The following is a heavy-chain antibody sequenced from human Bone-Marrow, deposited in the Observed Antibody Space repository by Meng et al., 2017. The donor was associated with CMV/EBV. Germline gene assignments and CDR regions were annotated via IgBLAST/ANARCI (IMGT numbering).Heavy chain of an antibody. CDR3: TRDGSPLRFLEWGPYYFDY. CDR1: GFTFGDYA. D-gene: IGHD3-3*01. J-gene: IGHJ4*02. CDR2: IRSKAYGGTT. V-gene: IGHV3-49*04. Sequence: GESLKISCTASGFTFGDYAMSWVRQAPGKGLEWVGFIRSKAYGGTTEYAASVKGRFTISRDDSKSIAYLQMNSLKTEDTAVYYCTRDGSPLRFLEWGPYYFDYWGQGTLVTVFS.